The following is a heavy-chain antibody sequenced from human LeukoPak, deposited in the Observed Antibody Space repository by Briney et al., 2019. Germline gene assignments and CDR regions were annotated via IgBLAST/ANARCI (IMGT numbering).Heavy chain of an antibody. D-gene: IGHD3-22*01. CDR2: MYHGGST. CDR1: GGSISSGGYS. V-gene: IGHV4-30-2*01. J-gene: IGHJ1*01. Sequence: SETLSLTCAVSGGSISSGGYSWSWIRQPPGKGLEWIGYMYHGGSTYYNPSLEGRVTISVDRSKNQFSLKLSSVTAADTAVYYCARGVSYYDSSGYYNEYFQHWGQGTLVTVSS. CDR3: ARGVSYYDSSGYYNEYFQH.